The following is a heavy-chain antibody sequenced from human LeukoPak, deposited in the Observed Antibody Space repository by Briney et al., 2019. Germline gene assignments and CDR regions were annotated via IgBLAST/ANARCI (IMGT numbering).Heavy chain of an antibody. CDR2: IWYDGSNK. J-gene: IGHJ4*02. CDR3: GKDMCQGDCYSSDY. D-gene: IGHD2-21*02. Sequence: PGGSLRLSCAASGFTFSYYGMNWVRQAPGKGLEWVAVIWYDGSNKYYADSVTGRFTISRDNSKNTLYLQMNSLSTEDTAVYYCGKDMCQGDCYSSDYWGQGILVTVS. CDR1: GFTFSYYG. V-gene: IGHV3-33*06.